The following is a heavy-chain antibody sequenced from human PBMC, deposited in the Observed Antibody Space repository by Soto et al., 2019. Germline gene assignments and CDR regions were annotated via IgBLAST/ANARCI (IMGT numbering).Heavy chain of an antibody. Sequence: SETLSLTCTVSGGSISSYYWSWIRQPPGKGLEWSGYIYYRGSTNYNPSLQSRVTISVDTSKNQFSLKLSSMTAADTAVYYCARSRVTYYYHSSGYYYFDYCGQGPLVTVSS. CDR3: ARSRVTYYYHSSGYYYFDY. V-gene: IGHV4-59*01. D-gene: IGHD3-22*01. CDR2: IYYRGST. CDR1: GGSISSYY. J-gene: IGHJ4*02.